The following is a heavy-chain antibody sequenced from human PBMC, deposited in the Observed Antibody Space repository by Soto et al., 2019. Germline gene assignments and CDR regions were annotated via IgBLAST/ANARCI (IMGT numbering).Heavy chain of an antibody. J-gene: IGHJ6*02. Sequence: QVQLQESGPGLVKPSQTLSLTCTVSGGSISSGGYYWTWIRQPPGKGLAWIGYIYYSGSTCYNPSLKSRVTISVDTSKDQFSLKLSSVTAADTAVYYCAASCVGCGGFNYYGMDVWGQGTTVTVSS. CDR1: GGSISSGGYY. CDR3: AASCVGCGGFNYYGMDV. CDR2: IYYSGST. D-gene: IGHD2-21*01. V-gene: IGHV4-31*03.